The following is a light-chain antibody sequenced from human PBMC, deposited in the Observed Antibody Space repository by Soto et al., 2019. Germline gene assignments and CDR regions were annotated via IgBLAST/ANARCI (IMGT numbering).Light chain of an antibody. CDR3: GTWDSSLSAVV. CDR1: SSNIGNNY. V-gene: IGLV1-51*01. J-gene: IGLJ2*01. CDR2: DNN. Sequence: QSVLTQPPSVSAAPGQKVTISCSGSSSNIGNNYVSWYQQLPGTAPKLLIYDNNKRPSGSPDRFSGSKSGTSATLGITGLQTGDEADYYYGTWDSSLSAVVFGGGTKLTVL.